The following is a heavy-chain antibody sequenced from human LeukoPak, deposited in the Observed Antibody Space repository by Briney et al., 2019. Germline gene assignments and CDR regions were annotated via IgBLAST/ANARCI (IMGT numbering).Heavy chain of an antibody. CDR3: TTFES. J-gene: IGHJ4*02. V-gene: IGHV3-15*01. CDR2: TKSKTDGATT. Sequence: GGSLTLSCAASGLSFSNALMSWVRQAPGKGLEWVGRTKSKTDGATTDYAAPVKGRFTISTDDSQNTLYLQMNSLKTEDTAVYYCTTFESWGQGTLVTVSS. CDR1: GLSFSNAL.